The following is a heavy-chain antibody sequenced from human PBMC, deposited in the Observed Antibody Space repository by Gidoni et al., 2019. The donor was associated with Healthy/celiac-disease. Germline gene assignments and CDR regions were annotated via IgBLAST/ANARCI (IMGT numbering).Heavy chain of an antibody. CDR2: IYYSGST. D-gene: IGHD3-22*01. CDR3: ARADSLYDSSGYWFDP. V-gene: IGHV4-31*03. CDR1: GGSIRSGGYY. J-gene: IGHJ5*02. Sequence: QVQLQESGPGLVQPSQTLSLTYTVSGGSIRSGGYYWSLISQHPGKGLEWIGYIYYSGSTYYKTSLKRRVTISVDTSKNQFSLKLSSVTAADTAVYYCARADSLYDSSGYWFDPWGQGTLVTVSS.